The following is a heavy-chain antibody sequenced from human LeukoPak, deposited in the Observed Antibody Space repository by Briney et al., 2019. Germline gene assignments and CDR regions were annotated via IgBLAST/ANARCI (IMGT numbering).Heavy chain of an antibody. CDR1: GFTFSSYA. V-gene: IGHV3-23*01. CDR2: ISGSGGGGTT. Sequence: QPGGSLRLSCAASGFTFSSYAMSWVRQAPGKGPEWVSTISGSGGGGTTYYADSVKGRFTISRDNSKNKLYLQMNSLRAEDTAVYSCAKDLYTTGWWGYFDYWGQGTLVTVSS. D-gene: IGHD6-19*01. CDR3: AKDLYTTGWWGYFDY. J-gene: IGHJ4*02.